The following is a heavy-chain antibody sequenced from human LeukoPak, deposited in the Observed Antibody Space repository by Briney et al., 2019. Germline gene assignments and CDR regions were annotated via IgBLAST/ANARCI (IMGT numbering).Heavy chain of an antibody. J-gene: IGHJ4*02. CDR3: ARQGYSGHSQGATDY. CDR2: ISAYNGNT. V-gene: IGHV1-18*01. D-gene: IGHD4-23*01. CDR1: GYTFSIYG. Sequence: ASVKVSCKASGYTFSIYGFSWVRQAPGQGLEWMGWISAYNGNTNYAQKFQGRVTMTTDTSTSTAHMELRSLRSDDTAVYYCARQGYSGHSQGATDYWGQGTLVTVSS.